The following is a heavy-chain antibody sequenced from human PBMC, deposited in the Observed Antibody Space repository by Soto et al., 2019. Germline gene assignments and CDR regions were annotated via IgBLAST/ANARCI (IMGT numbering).Heavy chain of an antibody. Sequence: SETLSLTCTVSGGSISSYYWSWIRQPPGKGLEWIGYIYYSGSTNYNPSLKSRVTISVDTSKNQFSQKLSSVTAADTAVYYCARRYGASFDYWGQGTLVTVSS. J-gene: IGHJ4*02. CDR1: GGSISSYY. V-gene: IGHV4-59*01. CDR2: IYYSGST. CDR3: ARRYGASFDY. D-gene: IGHD4-17*01.